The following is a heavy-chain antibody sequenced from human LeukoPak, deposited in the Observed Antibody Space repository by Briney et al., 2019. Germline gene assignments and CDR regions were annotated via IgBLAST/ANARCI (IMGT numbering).Heavy chain of an antibody. J-gene: IGHJ5*02. CDR1: GGSISSYY. CDR3: ATGPCSSTSCHHLHSFDP. CDR2: IYYSGST. Sequence: PSETLSLTCTVSGGSISSYYWSWIRQPPGKGLEWIGYIYYSGSTNYNPSLKSRVTISVDTSKNQFSLKLSSVTAADTAVYYCATGPCSSTSCHHLHSFDPWGQGTLVTVSS. D-gene: IGHD2-2*01. V-gene: IGHV4-59*12.